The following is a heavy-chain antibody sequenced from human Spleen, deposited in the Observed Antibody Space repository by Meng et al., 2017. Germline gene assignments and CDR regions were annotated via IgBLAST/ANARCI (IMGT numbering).Heavy chain of an antibody. Sequence: GESLKISCVVSGFTFSSSAMIWVRQAPGKGLEWVSVTYTGGSTHFADSVKGRFTISRDNSKDTLYLQMNNLRAEDTAVYYCAGGFNYFFDYWGQGTLVTVSS. CDR1: GFTFSSSA. J-gene: IGHJ4*02. D-gene: IGHD1-1*01. CDR2: TYTGGST. CDR3: AGGFNYFFDY. V-gene: IGHV3-23*03.